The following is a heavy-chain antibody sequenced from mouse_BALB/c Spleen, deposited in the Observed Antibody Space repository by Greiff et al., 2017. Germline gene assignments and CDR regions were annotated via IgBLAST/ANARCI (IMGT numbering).Heavy chain of an antibody. J-gene: IGHJ2*01. CDR3: ARGIYDGYYFDY. CDR2: ISSGSSTI. CDR1: GFTFSSFG. V-gene: IGHV5-17*02. D-gene: IGHD2-3*01. Sequence: VQLKESGGGLVQPGGSRKLSCAASGFTFSSFGMHWVRQAPEKGLEWVAYISSGSSTIYYADTVKGRFTISRDNPKNTLFLQMTSLRSEDTAMYYCARGIYDGYYFDYWGQGTTLTVSS.